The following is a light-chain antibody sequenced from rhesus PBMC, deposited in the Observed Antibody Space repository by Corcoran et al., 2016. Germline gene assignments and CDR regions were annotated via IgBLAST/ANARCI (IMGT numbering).Light chain of an antibody. J-gene: IGKJ4*01. CDR1: QSFSRS. CDR2: SAS. V-gene: IGKV1-46*01. CDR3: QQYYSDPLT. Sequence: DIQMTQSPSSLSASVGDTVTITCRASQSFSRSLAWYQQKPGKAPKLRIYSASSLQSGVPSRFSGSKPGTDFTLTISSLQPEVIASYYCQQYYSDPLTFGGGTKVELK.